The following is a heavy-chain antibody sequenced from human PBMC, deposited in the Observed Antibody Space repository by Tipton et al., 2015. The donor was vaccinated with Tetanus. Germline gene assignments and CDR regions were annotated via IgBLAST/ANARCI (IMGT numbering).Heavy chain of an antibody. Sequence: RLVQSGAEVKKPGSSVKVSCKASEGTFSSYAISWVRQAPGQGLEWMGGIIPIFGTANYAQKFQGRVTITADESTSTAYMELSSLRSEDTAVYYCARDRYSYGSFYFDYWGQGTLVTVSS. J-gene: IGHJ4*02. CDR1: EGTFSSYA. V-gene: IGHV1-69*01. CDR2: IIPIFGTA. CDR3: ARDRYSYGSFYFDY. D-gene: IGHD5-18*01.